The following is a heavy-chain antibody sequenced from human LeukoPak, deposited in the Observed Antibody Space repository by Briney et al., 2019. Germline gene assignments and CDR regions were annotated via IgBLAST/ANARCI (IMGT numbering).Heavy chain of an antibody. V-gene: IGHV4-4*07. CDR3: ARDGGEYEIDP. Sequence: SETLSLTCAVYGGSFSGYYWSWIRQPAGKGLEWIGRIYTSGSTNYNPSLKSRVTISVDTSKNQFSLKLSSVTAADTAVYYCARDGGEYEIDPWGQGTLVTVSS. CDR2: IYTSGST. CDR1: GGSFSGYY. D-gene: IGHD3-16*01. J-gene: IGHJ5*02.